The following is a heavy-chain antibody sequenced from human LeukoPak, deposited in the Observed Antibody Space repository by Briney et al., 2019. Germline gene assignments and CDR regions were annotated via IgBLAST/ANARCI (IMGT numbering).Heavy chain of an antibody. J-gene: IGHJ4*02. CDR2: IYTSGST. CDR1: GGSISSYY. Sequence: SETLSLTCTVSGGSISSYYWSWIRQPAGKGLEWIGRIYTSGSTNYNPSLKSRVTMSVDTSKNQFSLKLSSVTAADMAVYYCARDVAIYCSSTSCSYYFDYWGQGTLVTVSS. CDR3: ARDVAIYCSSTSCSYYFDY. D-gene: IGHD2-2*01. V-gene: IGHV4-4*07.